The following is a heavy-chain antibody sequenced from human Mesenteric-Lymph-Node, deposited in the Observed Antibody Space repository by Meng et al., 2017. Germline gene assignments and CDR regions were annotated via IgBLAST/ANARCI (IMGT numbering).Heavy chain of an antibody. CDR1: GFTFSSYA. J-gene: IGHJ6*02. CDR2: ISGSGGST. CDR3: ARGPNVDIVATIELYYYYGMDV. D-gene: IGHD5-12*01. Sequence: GESLKIPCAASGFTFSSYAMSWVRQAPGKGLEWVSAISGSGGSTYYADSVKGRFTISRDNSKNTLYLQMNSLRAEDTALYYCARGPNVDIVATIELYYYYGMDVWGQGTTVTVSS. V-gene: IGHV3-23*01.